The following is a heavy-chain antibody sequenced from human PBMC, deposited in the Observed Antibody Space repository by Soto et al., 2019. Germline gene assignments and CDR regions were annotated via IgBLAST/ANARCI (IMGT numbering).Heavy chain of an antibody. CDR2: IYSGGGT. CDR3: AGGNSNGYFDY. CDR1: GFTVGSNY. V-gene: IGHV3-66*01. Sequence: EVQLVESGGGLVQPGGSLRLSCAASGFTVGSNYMFWVRQAPGKGLEWVSPIYSGGGTYYADSVKGRFTISRDNPKNTLYLQMNSLRAEDTAVYYCAGGNSNGYFDYWGQGTLVTVSS. J-gene: IGHJ4*02. D-gene: IGHD5-18*01.